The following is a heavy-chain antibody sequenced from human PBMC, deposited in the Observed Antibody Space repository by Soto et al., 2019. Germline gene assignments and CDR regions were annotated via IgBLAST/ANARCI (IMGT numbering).Heavy chain of an antibody. D-gene: IGHD3-9*01. V-gene: IGHV4-31*03. CDR1: GGSINSRGYY. CDR3: ARQSESTGYFYGWSDP. Sequence: SETLSLTCTVSGGSINSRGYYWTLIRQHPXKGLEWIGNIYYSGSIHFNPSLKSRLTMLVDTSENQFSLKLTSVTAADTAVYYCARQSESTGYFYGWSDPWGQGTLVTVSS. CDR2: IYYSGSI. J-gene: IGHJ5*02.